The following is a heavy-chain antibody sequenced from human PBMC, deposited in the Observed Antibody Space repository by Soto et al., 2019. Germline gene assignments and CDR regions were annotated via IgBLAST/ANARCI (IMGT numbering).Heavy chain of an antibody. CDR3: ARRRYSSGWYVAWWFDP. D-gene: IGHD6-19*01. Sequence: SETLSLTCAVYGGSFSGYYWSWIRQPPGKGLEWIGEINHSGSTNYNPSLKSRVTISVDTSKNQFSLKLSSVTAADTAVYYCARRRYSSGWYVAWWFDPWGQGTLVTVSS. CDR1: GGSFSGYY. V-gene: IGHV4-34*01. CDR2: INHSGST. J-gene: IGHJ5*02.